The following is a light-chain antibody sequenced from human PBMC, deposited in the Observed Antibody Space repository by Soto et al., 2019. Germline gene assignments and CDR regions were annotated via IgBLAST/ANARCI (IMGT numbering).Light chain of an antibody. CDR1: QSISNY. CDR2: AAS. J-gene: IGKJ5*01. Sequence: DIQVTQSPSSLSASVGDRVTITCRASQSISNYLNWYQQKPGKAPKLLIYAASSLQSGVPSRFSGSGSGTDFTLAISSLQPEDFATYYWEQSYSTPPITFGQGTRLEIK. V-gene: IGKV1-39*01. CDR3: EQSYSTPPIT.